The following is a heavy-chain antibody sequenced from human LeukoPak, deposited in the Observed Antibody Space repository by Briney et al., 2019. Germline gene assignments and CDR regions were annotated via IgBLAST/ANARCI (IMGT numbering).Heavy chain of an antibody. CDR3: AKDTVNSGSSY. D-gene: IGHD6-19*01. V-gene: IGHV3-23*01. Sequence: AGGSLRLSCAASGITFSSYAMSWVRQAPGKGLEWVSGISGSGRSTFYADSVKGRFTISRDNSKNTLYLQMNSPRAADTAVYYCAKDTVNSGSSYWGQGTLVTVSS. J-gene: IGHJ4*02. CDR2: ISGSGRST. CDR1: GITFSSYA.